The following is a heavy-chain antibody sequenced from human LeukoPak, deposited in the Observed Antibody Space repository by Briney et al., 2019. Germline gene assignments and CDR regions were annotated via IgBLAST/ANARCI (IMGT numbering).Heavy chain of an antibody. CDR1: GFTFSSYS. V-gene: IGHV3-21*01. Sequence: GGSLRLSCAASGFTFSSYSMNWVRQAPGKGLEWVSSISSSSSYIYYADSVKGRLTISRDNAKNSLYLQMNSLRAEDTAVYYCARTKGVRPEDYWGQGTLVTVSS. D-gene: IGHD1-1*01. CDR3: ARTKGVRPEDY. J-gene: IGHJ4*02. CDR2: ISSSSSYI.